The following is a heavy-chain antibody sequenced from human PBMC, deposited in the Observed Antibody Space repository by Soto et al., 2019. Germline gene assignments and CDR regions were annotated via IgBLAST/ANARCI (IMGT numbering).Heavy chain of an antibody. CDR2: ISLSGNT. CDR1: GGSITNTDW. CDR3: ASRCSRGPF. D-gene: IGHD2-15*01. Sequence: SETLSLTCAVSGGSITNTDWWTWVRQPPGMGLEWVGDISLSGNTNYNPSLEGRAAISLDKSRNQFSLILNSVTAADTAVYYCASRCSRGPFWRERTLVTVSS. V-gene: IGHV4-4*02. J-gene: IGHJ4*02.